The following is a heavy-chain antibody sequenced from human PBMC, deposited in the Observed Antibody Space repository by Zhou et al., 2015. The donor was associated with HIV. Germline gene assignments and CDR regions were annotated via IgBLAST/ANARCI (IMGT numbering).Heavy chain of an antibody. J-gene: IGHJ4*02. CDR1: GFTFTRYG. CDR3: ARAQVPGFGLDF. Sequence: QVQLVESGGGVVQPGRSLRLSCAASGFTFTRYGMHWVRQAPGKGLEWVAFISYDGEIKYYGDSVKGRITISRDNSKNTVDLQMNSLRAEDTATYYCARAQVPGFGLDFWGQGTLVTVSS. CDR2: ISYDGEIK. D-gene: IGHD3-10*01. V-gene: IGHV3-30*03.